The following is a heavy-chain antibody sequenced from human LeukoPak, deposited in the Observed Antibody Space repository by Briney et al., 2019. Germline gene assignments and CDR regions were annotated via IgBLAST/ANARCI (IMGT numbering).Heavy chain of an antibody. Sequence: SETLSLTCAVYGGSFSGYYWSWIRQPPGKGLEWIGEINHSGSTNYNPSLKSRVTISVDTSKNQFSLKLSSVTAADTAVYYCARCNGPRIEWFLPYWGQGSLVTVSS. CDR2: INHSGST. V-gene: IGHV4-34*01. CDR1: GGSFSGYY. CDR3: ARCNGPRIEWFLPY. D-gene: IGHD3-22*01. J-gene: IGHJ4*02.